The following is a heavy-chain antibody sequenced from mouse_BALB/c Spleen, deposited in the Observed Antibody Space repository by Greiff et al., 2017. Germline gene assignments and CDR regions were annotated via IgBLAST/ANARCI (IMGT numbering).Heavy chain of an antibody. D-gene: IGHD1-1*01. CDR1: GFTFSSFG. Sequence: EVMLVESGGGLVQPGGSRKLSCAASGFTFSSFGMHWVRQAPEKGLEWVAYISSGSSTIYYADTVKGRFTISRDNPKNTLFLQMTSLRSEDTAMYYCARYTYGTAYAMDYWGQGTSVTVSS. CDR3: ARYTYGTAYAMDY. J-gene: IGHJ4*01. V-gene: IGHV5-17*02. CDR2: ISSGSSTI.